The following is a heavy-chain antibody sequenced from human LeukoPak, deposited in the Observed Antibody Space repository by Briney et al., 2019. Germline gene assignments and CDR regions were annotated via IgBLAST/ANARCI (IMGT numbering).Heavy chain of an antibody. CDR3: ARASFWFDYSGYYFDY. Sequence: GGSLRLSCAASRFTISSNYMSWVRQAPGKGLEWVSVIYSGGGTYYADSVKGRFTISRDNSRNTVSLQRNSLRAEDTAVYYCARASFWFDYSGYYFDYWGQATLVTVSS. CDR1: RFTISSNY. D-gene: IGHD2-15*01. J-gene: IGHJ4*02. V-gene: IGHV3-66*01. CDR2: IYSGGGT.